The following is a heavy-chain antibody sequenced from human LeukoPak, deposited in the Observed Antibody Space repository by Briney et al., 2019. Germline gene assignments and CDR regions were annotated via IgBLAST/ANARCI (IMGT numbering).Heavy chain of an antibody. D-gene: IGHD3-22*01. CDR3: ARTRGNYYQFDF. J-gene: IGHJ4*02. CDR2: ISSSSSYT. V-gene: IGHV3-11*03. Sequence: NPGGSLRLSCAASGFTFSDYYMSWIRQAPGKGLEWVSYISSSSSYTNYADSVKGRFTISRDNAKNSLYLQMNSLRAEDTAVFYCARTRGNYYQFDFWGQGTLVTVSS. CDR1: GFTFSDYY.